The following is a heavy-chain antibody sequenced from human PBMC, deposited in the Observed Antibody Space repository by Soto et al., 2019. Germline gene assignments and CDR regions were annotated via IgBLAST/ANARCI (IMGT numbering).Heavy chain of an antibody. J-gene: IGHJ4*02. CDR3: AREVRVGATHSWSYFDY. V-gene: IGHV4-59*12. D-gene: IGHD1-26*01. CDR1: GGSISSYY. Sequence: SETLSLTCTVSGGSISSYYWSWIRQPPGKGLEWIGYIYYSGSTNYNPPLKSRVTISVDTSKNQFSLKLSSVTAADTAVYYCAREVRVGATHSWSYFDYWGQGTLVTVSS. CDR2: IYYSGST.